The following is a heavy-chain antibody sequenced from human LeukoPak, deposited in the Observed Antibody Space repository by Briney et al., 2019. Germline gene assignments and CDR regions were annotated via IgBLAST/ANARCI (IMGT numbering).Heavy chain of an antibody. CDR2: ISYDGSSK. D-gene: IGHD3-10*01. CDR1: GFTFSSYD. CDR3: AKDALVGNYGSGSKIYGLDV. Sequence: GGSLRLSCAASGFTFSSYDTHWVRQAPGKGLEWVAVISYDGSSKYYADYVKGRFTISRDNSKKTLYLQMNSLRAEDTAAYYCAKDALVGNYGSGSKIYGLDVWGQGTTVTVSS. J-gene: IGHJ6*02. V-gene: IGHV3-30*18.